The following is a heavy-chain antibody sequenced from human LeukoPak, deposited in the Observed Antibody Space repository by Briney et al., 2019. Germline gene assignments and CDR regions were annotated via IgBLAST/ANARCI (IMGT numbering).Heavy chain of an antibody. CDR2: INHSGST. D-gene: IGHD6-6*01. CDR1: GGSFSGYY. CDR3: ARGSKVAPDSSSSGVVDY. Sequence: SETLSLTCAVYGGSFSGYYWSWIRQPPGKGLEWIGEINHSGSTNYNPSLKSRVTISVDTSKNQFSLKLSSVTAADTAVYYCARGSKVAPDSSSSGVVDYWGQGTLVTVSS. V-gene: IGHV4-34*01. J-gene: IGHJ4*02.